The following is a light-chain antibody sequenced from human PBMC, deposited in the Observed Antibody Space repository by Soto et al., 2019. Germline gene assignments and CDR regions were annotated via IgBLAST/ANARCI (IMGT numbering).Light chain of an antibody. Sequence: ALTQPPSVSLAPGQTARISCGVNNIGRKSVHWYQQKPGRAPVVVVYDDSDRPSGIPERFSGANSGDTATLTISRVEAGDEADYYCHVWDSSSGHYIFGTGTKV. CDR3: HVWDSSSGHYI. CDR1: NIGRKS. V-gene: IGLV3-21*02. CDR2: DDS. J-gene: IGLJ1*01.